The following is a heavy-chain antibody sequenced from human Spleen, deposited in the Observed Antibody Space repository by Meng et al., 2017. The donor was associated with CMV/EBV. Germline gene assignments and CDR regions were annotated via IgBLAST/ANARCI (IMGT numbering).Heavy chain of an antibody. V-gene: IGHV4-38-2*02. J-gene: IGHJ2*01. CDR2: IYHSRGT. CDR3: ARDHGCSTPACFFDL. Sequence: SETLSLTCTVSGGSISSYYWGWIRQPPGKGLEWIGNIYHSRGTYYNPSLKSRVTISVDTSKNQFSLRLSSVTAADTAIYYCARDHGCSTPACFFDLWGRGTLVTVSS. D-gene: IGHD2-2*01. CDR1: GGSISSYY.